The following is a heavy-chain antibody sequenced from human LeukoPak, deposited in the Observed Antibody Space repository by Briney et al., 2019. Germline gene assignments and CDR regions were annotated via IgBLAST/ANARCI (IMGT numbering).Heavy chain of an antibody. CDR1: GFTFTSSA. J-gene: IGHJ5*02. CDR3: ARTVDTESRGVGWFDP. D-gene: IGHD5-18*01. V-gene: IGHV1-58*01. CDR2: IVVGSGNT. Sequence: ASVKVSCKASGFTFTSSAVQWVRQARGQRLEWIGWIVVGSGNTNYAQKFQERVTITRDTSASTAYMELSSLRSEDTAVYYCARTVDTESRGVGWFDPWGQGTLVTVSS.